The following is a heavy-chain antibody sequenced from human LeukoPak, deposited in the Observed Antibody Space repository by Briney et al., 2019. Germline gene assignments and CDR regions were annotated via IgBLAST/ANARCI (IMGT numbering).Heavy chain of an antibody. Sequence: GASVKVSCKASGYTLTSYGTSWVRQAPGQGLEWMGWISAYNGNTNYAQKLQGRVTMTTDTSTSTAYMELRSLRSDDTAVYYCATSGSSSGYYYAHFDYWGQGTLVTVSS. CDR1: GYTLTSYG. CDR2: ISAYNGNT. D-gene: IGHD3-22*01. V-gene: IGHV1-18*01. J-gene: IGHJ4*02. CDR3: ATSGSSSGYYYAHFDY.